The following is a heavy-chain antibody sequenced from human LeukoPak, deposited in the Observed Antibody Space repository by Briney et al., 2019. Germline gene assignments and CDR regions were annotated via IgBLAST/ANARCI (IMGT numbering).Heavy chain of an antibody. CDR1: GYTFTSYD. CDR3: ARADGYCSGGSCSPDY. V-gene: IGHV1-8*01. J-gene: IGHJ4*02. D-gene: IGHD2-15*01. CDR2: MNPNSGNT. Sequence: ASVKVSCKASGYTFTSYDINWMRQATGQGLEWMGWMNPNSGNTGYAQKFQGRVTMTRNTSISTAYMELSSLRSEDTAVYYCARADGYCSGGSCSPDYWGQGTLVTVSS.